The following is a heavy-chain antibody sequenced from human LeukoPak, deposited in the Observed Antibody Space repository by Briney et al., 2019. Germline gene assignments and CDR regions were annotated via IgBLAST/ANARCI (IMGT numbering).Heavy chain of an antibody. Sequence: GGSLRLSCAASGFTFSSYVMSWVRQAPGKGLEWVSAVSGSDGSTYYAGSVKGRFTISRDSSKNTLYLQMNSLRAEDTAIYYCAKDGGTYSEYFQHWGQGTLVTVSS. D-gene: IGHD1-26*01. CDR1: GFTFSSYV. V-gene: IGHV3-23*01. CDR3: AKDGGTYSEYFQH. CDR2: VSGSDGST. J-gene: IGHJ1*01.